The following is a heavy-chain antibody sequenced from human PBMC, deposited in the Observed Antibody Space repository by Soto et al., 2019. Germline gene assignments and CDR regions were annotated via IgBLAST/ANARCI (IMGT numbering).Heavy chain of an antibody. V-gene: IGHV4-31*03. J-gene: IGHJ1*01. CDR2: SYYNGTT. Sequence: QVHLQESGPGLVKPSQTLSLTCTVSGGSISSGDYYWSWIRQHPGKGLEWIGYSYYNGTTYYNPSLKSRVTISVDTSKNQFSLRLSSVTAADTAVYYCATTLLYGEYPEYFQHWGQGTLVTVSS. D-gene: IGHD4-17*01. CDR3: ATTLLYGEYPEYFQH. CDR1: GGSISSGDYY.